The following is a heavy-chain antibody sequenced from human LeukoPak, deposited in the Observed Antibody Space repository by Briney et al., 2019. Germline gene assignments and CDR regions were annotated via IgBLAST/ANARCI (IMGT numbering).Heavy chain of an antibody. J-gene: IGHJ4*02. V-gene: IGHV3-23*01. CDR1: GFTFSSYG. Sequence: GGSLRLSCAASGFTFSSYGMNWVRQAPGKGLEWVSAISGSGGSTYYADSVKGRFTISRDNSKNTLYLQMNSLRAEDTAVYYCAKSPSGYNSVIDYWGRGTLVTVSS. CDR3: AKSPSGYNSVIDY. CDR2: ISGSGGST. D-gene: IGHD5-24*01.